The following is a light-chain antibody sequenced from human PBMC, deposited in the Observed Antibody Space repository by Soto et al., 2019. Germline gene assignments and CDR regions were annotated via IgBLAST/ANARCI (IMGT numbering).Light chain of an antibody. Sequence: DIQMTQSPSTLSASVGDRVTITCRASQTIKNYLAWYQQKPGKAPNLLIYTASTLKSGVPSRFSGSGSGTEFTLTITSLQPDDFATYYCQQYNTFSSFGQGTKVEI. J-gene: IGKJ1*01. V-gene: IGKV1-5*03. CDR1: QTIKNY. CDR3: QQYNTFSS. CDR2: TAS.